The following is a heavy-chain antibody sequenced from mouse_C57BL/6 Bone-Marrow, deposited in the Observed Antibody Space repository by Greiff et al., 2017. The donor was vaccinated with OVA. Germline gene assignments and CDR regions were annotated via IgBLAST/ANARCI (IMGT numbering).Heavy chain of an antibody. D-gene: IGHD2-12*01. Sequence: EVQLVESGGGLVKPGGSLTLSCAASGFTFSSYAMSWVRPTPEKRLEWVATISDGGSYTYYPDNVKGRFTISRDNATNNLYRQMSHMKSEDTAMYYCARLLRRDYAMDYWGQGTSVTVSS. V-gene: IGHV5-4*01. CDR3: ARLLRRDYAMDY. CDR2: ISDGGSYT. J-gene: IGHJ4*01. CDR1: GFTFSSYA.